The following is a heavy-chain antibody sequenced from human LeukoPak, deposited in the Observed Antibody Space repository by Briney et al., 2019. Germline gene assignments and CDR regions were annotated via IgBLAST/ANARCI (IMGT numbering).Heavy chain of an antibody. D-gene: IGHD3-3*01. CDR2: TSSSSYT. CDR1: GFTFSDYY. Sequence: GGSLRLSCAASGFTFSDYYMSWIRQAPGKGLEWVSYTSSSSYTNYADSVKGRFTISRDNAKNSLYLQMNSLRAEGTAVYYCAKDGAADDFWSGYYVDYWGQGTLVTVSS. CDR3: AKDGAADDFWSGYYVDY. V-gene: IGHV3-11*06. J-gene: IGHJ4*02.